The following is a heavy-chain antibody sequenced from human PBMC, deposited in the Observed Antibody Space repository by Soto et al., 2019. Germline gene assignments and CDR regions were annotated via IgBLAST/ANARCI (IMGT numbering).Heavy chain of an antibody. Sequence: EVQLLESGGGLVQPGGSLRLSCAASEFSFGGYAMSWVRQAPGKGLEWVSSISGSGASAFYADSVRGRFTISRDNNKKSVSLPMNRLRAEDTALYYCAKGSRGYTTYYFDYWGQGTRITVSS. CDR1: EFSFGGYA. D-gene: IGHD5-18*01. J-gene: IGHJ4*02. CDR3: AKGSRGYTTYYFDY. V-gene: IGHV3-23*01. CDR2: ISGSGASA.